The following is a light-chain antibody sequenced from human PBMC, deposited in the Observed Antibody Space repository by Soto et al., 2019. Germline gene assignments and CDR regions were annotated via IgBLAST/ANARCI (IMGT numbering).Light chain of an antibody. J-gene: IGKJ1*01. Sequence: EVVLTQSPATLSVSSGERATLSCRASQSVSRNLAWYQQKPGQAPRLLIYDASTRATGIPARFSGRGSGTEFTLTISSLQSEDFAVYHCQQYNKWPWTFGQGTKVEI. CDR3: QQYNKWPWT. CDR1: QSVSRN. V-gene: IGKV3-15*01. CDR2: DAS.